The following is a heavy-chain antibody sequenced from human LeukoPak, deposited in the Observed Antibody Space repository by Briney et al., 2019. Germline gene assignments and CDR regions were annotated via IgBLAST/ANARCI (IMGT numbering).Heavy chain of an antibody. D-gene: IGHD3-22*01. Sequence: SETLSLTCAVYGGSFSGYYWSWIRQPPGKGLEWIGEINHSGSTNYNPSLKSRVTISVDTSKNQFSLKLSSVTAADTAVYYCARGLHYYDLHLGVWFDPWGQGTLVTVSS. CDR1: GGSFSGYY. V-gene: IGHV4-34*01. CDR2: INHSGST. CDR3: ARGLHYYDLHLGVWFDP. J-gene: IGHJ5*02.